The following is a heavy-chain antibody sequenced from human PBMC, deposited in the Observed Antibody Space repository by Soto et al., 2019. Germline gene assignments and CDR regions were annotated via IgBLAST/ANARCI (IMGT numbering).Heavy chain of an antibody. D-gene: IGHD1-1*01. Sequence: WGSLRLSCAASGFTFRTDAMSWVRQAPGMGLEWVSTISGSSGSIYYADSAKGRFTTSIDNSRNTMYVQMNSLRAEETAVYYCARTVGDKMRNNWFDPWGPGTLFTVSA. CDR2: ISGSSGSI. V-gene: IGHV3-23*01. CDR1: GFTFRTDA. J-gene: IGHJ5*02. CDR3: ARTVGDKMRNNWFDP.